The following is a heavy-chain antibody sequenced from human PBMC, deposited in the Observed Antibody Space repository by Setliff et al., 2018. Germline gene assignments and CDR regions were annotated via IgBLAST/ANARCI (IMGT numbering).Heavy chain of an antibody. J-gene: IGHJ4*02. CDR1: GFTFSSSS. V-gene: IGHV3-23*01. CDR2: INGGGTAT. D-gene: IGHD3-22*01. CDR3: ARGYYDSYARYYVVGDY. Sequence: QTGGSLRLSCAASGFTFSSSSMTWVRQAPGKGLEWVSAINGGGTATYYADSVKGRFTISRDNSKNTLYLQMNSLRAEDTAVYYCARGYYDSYARYYVVGDYWGQGTPVTVSS.